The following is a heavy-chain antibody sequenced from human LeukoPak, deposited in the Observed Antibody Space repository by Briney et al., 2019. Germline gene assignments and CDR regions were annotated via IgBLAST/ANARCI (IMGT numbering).Heavy chain of an antibody. J-gene: IGHJ3*02. CDR1: GGSISTYY. CDR3: ARDWRGSGTYDAFDI. Sequence: SETLSLTCTVSGGSISTYYWSWIRQPPGKGLEWIGYICYDGSTNYNPSLRSRVTMSVDTSKNQFSLKLRSVTAADTAVYYCARDWRGSGTYDAFDIWGQGTLVTVSS. V-gene: IGHV4-59*01. CDR2: ICYDGST. D-gene: IGHD3-10*01.